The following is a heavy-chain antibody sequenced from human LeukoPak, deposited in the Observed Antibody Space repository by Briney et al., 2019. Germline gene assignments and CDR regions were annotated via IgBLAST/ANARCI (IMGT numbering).Heavy chain of an antibody. V-gene: IGHV3-11*01. CDR1: GFSFSNYY. D-gene: IGHD3-16*02. CDR2: ITTSGSST. CDR3: TRERRESYHAFDY. J-gene: IGHJ4*02. Sequence: GGSLRLSCASSGFSFSNYYMSWVRQAPGKGLEWISYITTSGSSTNYADSVKGRFIISRDNAKNSVVLQMNSLRTEDTAVYYCTRERRESYHAFDYWGQGTLVTVSS.